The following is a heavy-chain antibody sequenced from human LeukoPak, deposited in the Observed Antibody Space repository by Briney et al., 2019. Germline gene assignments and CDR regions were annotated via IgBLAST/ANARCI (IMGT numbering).Heavy chain of an antibody. CDR2: IYASGST. CDR3: ARVTQKLERIAVARTSEWRANWYFDL. J-gene: IGHJ2*01. V-gene: IGHV4-59*12. Sequence: KPSETLSLTCTVSGGSISSYYWSWIRQPPGKGLEWIGYIYASGSTNYNPSLKRRVTMSVGTSQNQFFLKVNSVTAADTAVYYCARVTQKLERIAVARTSEWRANWYFDLWGRGTLVTVSS. CDR1: GGSISSYY. D-gene: IGHD6-19*01.